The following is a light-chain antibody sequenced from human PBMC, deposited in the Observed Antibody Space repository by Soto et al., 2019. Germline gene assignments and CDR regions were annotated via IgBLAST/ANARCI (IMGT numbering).Light chain of an antibody. CDR2: DAS. J-gene: IGKJ2*01. CDR1: QSVSSY. V-gene: IGKV3-11*01. CDR3: QQRSNWYT. Sequence: EIVLTQSPATLSLSPGERATLSCRASQSVSSYLAWYQQKPGQAPRLLIYDASNRATGIPARFSGSGSGTDFTLTISSIESEDFAVYYCQQRSNWYTFGQGTKLEIK.